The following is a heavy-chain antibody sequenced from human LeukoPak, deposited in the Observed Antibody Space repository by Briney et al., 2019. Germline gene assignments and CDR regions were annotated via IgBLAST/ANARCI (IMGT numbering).Heavy chain of an antibody. CDR2: IFYTGST. J-gene: IGHJ5*02. CDR1: GGSISSGDYS. V-gene: IGHV4-31*03. D-gene: IGHD1/OR15-1a*01. Sequence: PSETLSLTCTVSGGSISSGDYSWSWIRQHPGKGLEWIGYIFYTGSTYYNPSLKSRLTISVDTSKNQFSLKLSSVTAADTAVYYCAREVWNISNPGAWLDPWGQGSLVIVSS. CDR3: AREVWNISNPGAWLDP.